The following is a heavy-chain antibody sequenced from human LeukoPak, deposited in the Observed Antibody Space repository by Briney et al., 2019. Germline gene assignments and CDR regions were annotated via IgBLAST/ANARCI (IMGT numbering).Heavy chain of an antibody. J-gene: IGHJ5*02. Sequence: WGSLRLSCAASGFRFSDFTMTWIRQAPGKGPEWVSAIGGRGGSTYYADFMGRRFIISRDNSKDMVYLQMNSLKVDDTATYYCGKEGGAWGQGTKVTVSS. V-gene: IGHV3-23*01. CDR3: GKEGGA. CDR1: GFRFSDFT. D-gene: IGHD3-16*01. CDR2: IGGRGGST.